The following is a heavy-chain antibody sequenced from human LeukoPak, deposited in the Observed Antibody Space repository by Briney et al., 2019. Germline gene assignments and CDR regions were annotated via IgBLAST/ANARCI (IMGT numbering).Heavy chain of an antibody. CDR1: GFTFSSYS. V-gene: IGHV3-48*04. J-gene: IGHJ4*02. CDR3: AKDMYCSSTSCTPQTQKIFDY. Sequence: GGSLRLSCAASGFTFSSYSMNWVRQAPGKGLEWVSYISGSSGIIDYADSVKGRFTISRDNAKNSLYLQMNSLRAEDTALYYCAKDMYCSSTSCTPQTQKIFDYWGQGTLVTVSS. D-gene: IGHD2-2*01. CDR2: ISGSSGII.